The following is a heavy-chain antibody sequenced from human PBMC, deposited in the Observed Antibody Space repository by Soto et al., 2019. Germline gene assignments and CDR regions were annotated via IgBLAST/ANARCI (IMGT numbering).Heavy chain of an antibody. V-gene: IGHV5-10-1*01. J-gene: IGHJ6*02. Sequence: GESLKISCKGSGYSFTSYWISWVRQMPGEGLEWMGRIDPSDSYTNYSPSFQGHVTISADKSISTAYLQWSSLKASDTAMYYCARLRSQYSSSWYGSAAGMDVWGQGTTVTVSS. D-gene: IGHD6-13*01. CDR2: IDPSDSYT. CDR1: GYSFTSYW. CDR3: ARLRSQYSSSWYGSAAGMDV.